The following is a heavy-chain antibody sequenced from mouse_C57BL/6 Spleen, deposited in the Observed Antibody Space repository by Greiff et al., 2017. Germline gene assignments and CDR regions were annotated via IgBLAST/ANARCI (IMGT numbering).Heavy chain of an antibody. V-gene: IGHV5-9-1*02. J-gene: IGHJ4*01. CDR2: ISSGGDYI. CDR3: TRDPYAMDY. CDR1: GFTFSSYA. Sequence: DVKLVESGAGLVKPGGSLKLSCAASGFTFSSYAMSWVRQTPEKRLEWVAYISSGGDYIYYADTVKGRFTISRDNARNTLYLQMSSLKSEDTAMYYCTRDPYAMDYWGQGTSVTVSS.